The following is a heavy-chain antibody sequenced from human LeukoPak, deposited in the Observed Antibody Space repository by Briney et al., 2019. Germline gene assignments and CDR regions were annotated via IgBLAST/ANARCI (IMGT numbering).Heavy chain of an antibody. CDR3: ARQNNTYHHYNLGWFDP. J-gene: IGHJ5*02. V-gene: IGHV6-1*01. CDR2: TYFRSKWYS. D-gene: IGHD5-24*01. Sequence: SQTLSLTCVISGDSISSDSSTWNWVRQSPSRGLEWLGRTYFRSKWYSDYADSVKSRITINSDTSKNQFSLHLNSVTPEDTAVYYCARQNNTYHHYNLGWFDPWGQGTLVTVSS. CDR1: GDSISSDSST.